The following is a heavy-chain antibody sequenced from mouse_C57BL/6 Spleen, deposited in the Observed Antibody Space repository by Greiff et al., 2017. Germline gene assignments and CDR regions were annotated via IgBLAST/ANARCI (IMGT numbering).Heavy chain of an antibody. CDR1: GFTFTDYY. D-gene: IGHD3-3*01. CDR2: IRNKANGYTT. V-gene: IGHV7-3*01. Sequence: EVKLVESGGGLVQPGGSLSLSCAASGFTFTDYYMSWVRQPPGKALEWLGFIRNKANGYTTEYSASVKGRFTISRDNSQSILYLQMNALRAEDSATYYCARYRDRYFDVWGTGTTGTVSS. CDR3: ARYRDRYFDV. J-gene: IGHJ1*03.